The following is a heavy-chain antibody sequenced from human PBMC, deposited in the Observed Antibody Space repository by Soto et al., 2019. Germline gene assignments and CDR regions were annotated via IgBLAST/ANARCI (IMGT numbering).Heavy chain of an antibody. J-gene: IGHJ5*02. Sequence: QVQLVQSGAEVKKPGASVKVSCKASGYNFTNYAIHWVRQAPGLGLEWMGWINGGKGNTEYSQKFQDRVTITRDTSASTAYMELTSLRFEDTAVYYCARMVFRSGGWYDPWGQGTLVTVSS. V-gene: IGHV1-3*01. D-gene: IGHD3-10*01. CDR2: INGGKGNT. CDR1: GYNFTNYA. CDR3: ARMVFRSGGWYDP.